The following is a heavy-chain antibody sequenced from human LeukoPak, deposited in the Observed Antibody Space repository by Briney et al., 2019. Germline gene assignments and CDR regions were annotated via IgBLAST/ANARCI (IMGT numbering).Heavy chain of an antibody. CDR3: ARSFYCSSTSCYSWFDP. J-gene: IGHJ5*02. Sequence: SETLSLTCTVSGGSISTYYWSWVRQPPGKGLKWIGCIYDIGSTNYNPSLKSRVTISVDTSKNQFSLKLSSVTAADTAVYYCARSFYCSSTSCYSWFDPWGQGTLVTVSS. CDR1: GGSISTYY. D-gene: IGHD2-2*01. CDR2: IYDIGST. V-gene: IGHV4-4*08.